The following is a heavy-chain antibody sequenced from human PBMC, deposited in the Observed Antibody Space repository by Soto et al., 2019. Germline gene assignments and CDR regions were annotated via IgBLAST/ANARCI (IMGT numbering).Heavy chain of an antibody. Sequence: SVKVSCKASGGTFSSYAISWVRQAPGQGLEWMGGIIPIFGTANYAQKFQGRVTITADESTSTAYMELSSLRSEDTAVYYCARTGYRTMVREPMVAFDIWGQGTMVTVSS. CDR3: ARTGYRTMVREPMVAFDI. CDR1: GGTFSSYA. V-gene: IGHV1-69*13. CDR2: IIPIFGTA. D-gene: IGHD3-10*01. J-gene: IGHJ3*02.